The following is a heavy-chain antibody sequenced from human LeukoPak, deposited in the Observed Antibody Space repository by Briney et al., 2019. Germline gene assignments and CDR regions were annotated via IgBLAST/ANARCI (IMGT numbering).Heavy chain of an antibody. CDR2: ISTSSSYI. V-gene: IGHV3-21*01. Sequence: GGSLRLSCAASGFIFSSYSMNRVRQAPGKGLEWVSSISTSSSYIYYADSVKGRFTISRDNANNSLYLQMNSLSAEDTAVYYCARLFTSGWYNWFDPWGQGTLVTVSS. D-gene: IGHD6-19*01. CDR3: ARLFTSGWYNWFDP. J-gene: IGHJ5*02. CDR1: GFIFSSYS.